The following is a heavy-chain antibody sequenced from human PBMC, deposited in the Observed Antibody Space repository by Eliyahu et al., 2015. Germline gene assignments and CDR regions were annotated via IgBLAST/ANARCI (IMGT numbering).Heavy chain of an antibody. D-gene: IGHD6-19*01. CDR3: ASPKSGYSSGWYENAFDI. CDR1: GXXFSXXY. J-gene: IGHJ3*02. V-gene: IGHV3-11*01. Sequence: QVQLVESGGGLVKPGGSLXLSCAASGXXFSXXYRSWIRQAPGKGLEWVSYISSSGSTIYYADSVKGRFTISRDNAKNSLYLQMNSLRAEDTAVYYCASPKSGYSSGWYENAFDIWGQGTMVTVSS. CDR2: ISSSGSTI.